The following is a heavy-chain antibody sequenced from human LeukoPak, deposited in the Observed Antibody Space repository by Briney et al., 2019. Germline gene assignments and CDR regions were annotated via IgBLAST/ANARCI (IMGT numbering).Heavy chain of an antibody. J-gene: IGHJ4*02. CDR3: ARDYKYAFDN. D-gene: IGHD5-24*01. CDR2: IGIDSGNT. V-gene: IGHV3-48*01. CDR1: GFTFSDYS. Sequence: GGSLRLSCAASGFTFSDYSMNWVRQAPGKGLEWISYIGIDSGNTNYADSVKGRFTISGDKAKNSLHLQMNSLRVEGTAVYYCARDYKYAFDNWGQGTLVTVSS.